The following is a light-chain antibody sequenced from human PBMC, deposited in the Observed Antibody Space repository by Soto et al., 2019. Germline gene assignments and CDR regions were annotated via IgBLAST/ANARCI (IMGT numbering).Light chain of an antibody. CDR1: SSDVGAYDY. Sequence: QSVRTQPASVSGSPGQSITISCTGTSSDVGAYDYVSWHQQHPGKAPKLMIYDVSNRPSGVSNRFSGSKSGNTASLTISGLQAEDEADYYCSSYTSSSTPYVFGTGTKVTVL. CDR2: DVS. CDR3: SSYTSSSTPYV. V-gene: IGLV2-14*01. J-gene: IGLJ1*01.